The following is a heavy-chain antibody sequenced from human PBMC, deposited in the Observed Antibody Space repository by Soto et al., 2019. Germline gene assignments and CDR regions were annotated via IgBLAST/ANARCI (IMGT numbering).Heavy chain of an antibody. J-gene: IGHJ6*02. CDR3: ARLVGAQTVYYYGMDV. D-gene: IGHD1-26*01. Sequence: PGESLKISCKGSGYSFTSYWIGWVRQMPGKGLEWIVIIYPGDSDTRYSPSFQGQVTISANKSISTAYLQWSSLKASDTAMYYCARLVGAQTVYYYGMDVGGQGTTVTVSS. CDR2: IYPGDSDT. CDR1: GYSFTSYW. V-gene: IGHV5-51*01.